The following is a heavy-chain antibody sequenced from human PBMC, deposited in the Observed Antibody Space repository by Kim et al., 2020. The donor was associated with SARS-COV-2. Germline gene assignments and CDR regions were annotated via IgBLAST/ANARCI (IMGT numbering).Heavy chain of an antibody. J-gene: IGHJ4*02. CDR3: ARDGSGSYYPPPDY. CDR2: INTNTGNP. CDR1: GYTFTSYA. Sequence: ASVKVSCKASGYTFTSYAMNWVRQAPGQGLEWMGWINTNTGNPTYAQGFTGRFVFSLDTSVSTAYLQISSLKAEDTAVYYCARDGSGSYYPPPDYWGQGTLVTVSS. D-gene: IGHD3-10*01. V-gene: IGHV7-4-1*02.